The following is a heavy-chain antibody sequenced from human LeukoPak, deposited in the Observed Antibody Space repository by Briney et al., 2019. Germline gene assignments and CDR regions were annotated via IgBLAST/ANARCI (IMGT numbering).Heavy chain of an antibody. V-gene: IGHV3-7*01. CDR1: GITFSRYW. Sequence: GGSLRLSCAASGITFSRYWISWVRQAPGKGLEWVANIKQDGSEKYYVDSVKGRFTISRDNAKNSLYLQMNSLRDEDTAVYYCVRVSCTNGVCYGFDYWGKGTLVTVSS. CDR3: VRVSCTNGVCYGFDY. CDR2: IKQDGSEK. D-gene: IGHD2-8*01. J-gene: IGHJ4*02.